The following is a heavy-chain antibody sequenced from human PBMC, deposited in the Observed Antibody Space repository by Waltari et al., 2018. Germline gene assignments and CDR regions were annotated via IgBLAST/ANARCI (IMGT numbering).Heavy chain of an antibody. CDR3: ARHGGGYCSSTSCSALDY. CDR2: IYHSGDT. D-gene: IGHD2-2*01. CDR1: GYSISSGYY. Sequence: QVQLQESGPGLVKPSETLSLTCAVSGYSISSGYYWGWIRQPPGRGLEWIGSIYHSGDTYYNPSLKSRVTISVDTSKNQFSLKLSSVTAADTAVYYCARHGGGYCSSTSCSALDYWGQGTLVTVSS. J-gene: IGHJ4*02. V-gene: IGHV4-38-2*01.